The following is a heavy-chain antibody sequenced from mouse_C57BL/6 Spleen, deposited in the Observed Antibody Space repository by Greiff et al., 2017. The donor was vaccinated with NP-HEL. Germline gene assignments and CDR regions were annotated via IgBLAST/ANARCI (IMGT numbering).Heavy chain of an antibody. D-gene: IGHD3-2*02. V-gene: IGHV14-1*01. CDR3: TTDQTAQGYAMDY. CDR1: GFNIKDYY. Sequence: VQLQQSGAELVRPGASVKLSCTASGFNIKDYYMHWVKQRPEQGLEWIGRIDPEDGDTEYAPKFQGKATMTADTSSNTAYLQLSSLTSEDTAVYYCTTDQTAQGYAMDYWGQGTSVTVSS. CDR2: IDPEDGDT. J-gene: IGHJ4*01.